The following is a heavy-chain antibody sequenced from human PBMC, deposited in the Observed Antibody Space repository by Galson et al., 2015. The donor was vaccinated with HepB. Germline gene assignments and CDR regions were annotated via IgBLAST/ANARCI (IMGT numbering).Heavy chain of an antibody. CDR2: IWYDGSNK. CDR1: GFTFSSYG. Sequence: SLRLSCAASGFTFSSYGMHWVRQAPGKGLEWVAVIWYDGSNKYYADSVKGRFTISRDNSKNTLYLQMNSLRAEDTAVYYCAREIILTYYYDSSGYVPPDYWGQGTLVTVSS. CDR3: AREIILTYYYDSSGYVPPDY. D-gene: IGHD3-22*01. V-gene: IGHV3-33*01. J-gene: IGHJ4*02.